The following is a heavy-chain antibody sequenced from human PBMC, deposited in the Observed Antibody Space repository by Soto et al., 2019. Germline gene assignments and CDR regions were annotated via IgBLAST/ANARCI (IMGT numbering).Heavy chain of an antibody. CDR3: ATAGLVSGYYYYYLDV. CDR1: GVTCISYA. D-gene: IGHD1-26*01. CDR2: ISGSGSST. Sequence: GGSLRLSCAASGVTCISYAMSWVRQAPGKGLEWVSAISGSGSSTYYADSVKGRFTISRDNSKNPLYLQMGSLRAEDMAVFSCATAGLVSGYYYYYLDVWGKGTTVTVSS. V-gene: IGHV3-23*01. J-gene: IGHJ6*03.